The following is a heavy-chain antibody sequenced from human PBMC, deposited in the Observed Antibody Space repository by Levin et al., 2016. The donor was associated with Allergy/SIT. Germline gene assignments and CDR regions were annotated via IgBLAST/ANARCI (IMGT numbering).Heavy chain of an antibody. J-gene: IGHJ6*02. CDR2: ISYSGST. CDR3: ARDLIPPQYSGSYYARYGMDV. V-gene: IGHV4-59*01. D-gene: IGHD1-26*01. Sequence: WIRQPPGKGLEWIGYISYSGSTNYNPSLNSRLTISLDTSKNQLSLKLSSVTAADTAVYYCARDLIPPQYSGSYYARYGMDVWGQGTTVTVSS.